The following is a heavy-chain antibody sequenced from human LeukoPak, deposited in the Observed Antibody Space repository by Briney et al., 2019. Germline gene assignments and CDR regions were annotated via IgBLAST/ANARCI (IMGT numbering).Heavy chain of an antibody. V-gene: IGHV4-61*02. CDR1: GGSISSGSYY. Sequence: SETLSLTCTVSGGSISSGSYYWSWIRQPAGKGLEWIGRIYTSGSTNYNPSLKSRVTISVDTSKNQFSLKLSSVTAADTAVYYCARGPSRPIVGATERWFDPWGQGTLVTVSS. CDR3: ARGPSRPIVGATERWFDP. CDR2: IYTSGST. D-gene: IGHD1-26*01. J-gene: IGHJ5*02.